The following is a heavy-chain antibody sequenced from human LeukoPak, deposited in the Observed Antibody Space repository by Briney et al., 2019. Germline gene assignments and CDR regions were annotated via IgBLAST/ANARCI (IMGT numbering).Heavy chain of an antibody. D-gene: IGHD3-22*01. Sequence: SETLSLTCAVSGGSISSYYWSWIRQPPGKGLEWIGYIYYSGSTNYNPSLKSRVTISVDTSKNQFSLKLSSVTAADTAVYYCAREGRYYDSSGYDSPFGYWGQGTLVTVSS. CDR2: IYYSGST. J-gene: IGHJ4*02. CDR3: AREGRYYDSSGYDSPFGY. CDR1: GGSISSYY. V-gene: IGHV4-59*01.